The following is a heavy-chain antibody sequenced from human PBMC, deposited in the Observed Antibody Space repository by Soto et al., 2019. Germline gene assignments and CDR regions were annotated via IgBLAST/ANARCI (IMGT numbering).Heavy chain of an antibody. CDR2: ISYDGINK. Sequence: QVQLVESGGGVVQPGRSLRLSCAASGFTFSDYGMHWVRQAPGKGLEWASVISYDGINKYYADSVKGRFTISRDNSKNTLYLQMNSLRAEDMAVYYCAKSVYNWNDGFFDNWGQGTLVTVSS. J-gene: IGHJ4*02. V-gene: IGHV3-30*18. CDR1: GFTFSDYG. CDR3: AKSVYNWNDGFFDN. D-gene: IGHD1-1*01.